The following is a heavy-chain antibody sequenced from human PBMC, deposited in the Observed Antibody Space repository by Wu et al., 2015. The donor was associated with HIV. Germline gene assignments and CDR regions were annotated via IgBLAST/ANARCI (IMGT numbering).Heavy chain of an antibody. CDR3: ARGAADSSGYYPYYFDY. Sequence: QVQLVQSGAEVKKPGSSMKVSCKASGGTFTNYVITWVRQAPGQGLEWMGGILPIFGTPNYAQKFQGRVSISTDESSNTVYMELSSLTSEDTAVYYCARGAADSSGYYPYYFDYWGQGTLVTVSS. D-gene: IGHD3-22*01. CDR2: ILPIFGTP. J-gene: IGHJ4*02. V-gene: IGHV1-69*05. CDR1: GGTFTNYV.